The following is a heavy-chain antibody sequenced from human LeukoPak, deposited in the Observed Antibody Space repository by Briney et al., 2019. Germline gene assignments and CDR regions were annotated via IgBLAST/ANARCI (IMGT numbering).Heavy chain of an antibody. CDR1: GGTFSSYA. CDR2: INTNTGNP. J-gene: IGHJ4*02. Sequence: ASVKVSCKASGGTFSSYAISWVRQAPGQGLEWMGWINTNTGNPTYAQGFTGRFVFSLDTSVSTAYLQISSLKAEDTAVYYCARGNFWSGHGVDYWGQGTLVTVSS. D-gene: IGHD3-3*01. V-gene: IGHV7-4-1*02. CDR3: ARGNFWSGHGVDY.